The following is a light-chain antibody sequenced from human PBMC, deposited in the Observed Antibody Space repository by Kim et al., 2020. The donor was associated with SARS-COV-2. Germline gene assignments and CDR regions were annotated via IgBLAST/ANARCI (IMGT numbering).Light chain of an antibody. CDR3: QQYHSSPT. Sequence: LSPGESAILSCRASESLPLNQLAWYQQKPGQAPRLLIYDASFRATGVPGTFSGSGSGTDFTLTIGRLEPEDFAVYYCQQYHSSPTFGQGTKVDIK. J-gene: IGKJ1*01. CDR2: DAS. V-gene: IGKV3-20*01. CDR1: ESLPLNQ.